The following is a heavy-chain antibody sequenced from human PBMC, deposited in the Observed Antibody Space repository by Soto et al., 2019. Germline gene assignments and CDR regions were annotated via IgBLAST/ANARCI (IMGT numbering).Heavy chain of an antibody. CDR1: GFTFSSYA. V-gene: IGHV3-23*01. CDR2: ISGSGGST. J-gene: IGHJ3*02. Sequence: EVQLLESGGGLVQPGGSLRLSCAASGFTFSSYAMSWVRQAPGKGLEWVSAISGSGGSTYYADSVKGRFTISRDNAKNSLYLQMNSLRAEDTAVYYCARDHYCSSTSCYISAFDIWGQGTMVTVSS. CDR3: ARDHYCSSTSCYISAFDI. D-gene: IGHD2-2*02.